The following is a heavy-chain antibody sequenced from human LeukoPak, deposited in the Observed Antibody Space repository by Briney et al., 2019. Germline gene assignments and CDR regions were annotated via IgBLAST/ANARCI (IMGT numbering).Heavy chain of an antibody. CDR3: ARAGYCSSTSCYDAFVI. CDR1: GGTFSSYA. J-gene: IGHJ3*02. V-gene: IGHV1-69*13. CDR2: IIPIFGTA. Sequence: SVKVSCKASGGTFSSYAISWVRQAPGQGLEWMGGIIPIFGTANYAQKFQGRVTITADESTSTAYMELSSLRSEDTAVYYCARAGYCSSTSCYDAFVIWGQGTMVTVSS. D-gene: IGHD2-2*01.